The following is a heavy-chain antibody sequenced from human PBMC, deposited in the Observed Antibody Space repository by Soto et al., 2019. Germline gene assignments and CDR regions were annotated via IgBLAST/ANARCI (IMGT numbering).Heavy chain of an antibody. CDR1: GYTFTSYY. CDR3: ARDRDCISTSCLLYNWFDP. CDR2: INPSGGST. Sequence: ASVKVSCKASGYTFTSYYMHWVRQAPGQGLEWMGIINPSGGSTSYAQKFQGRVTMTRDTSTSTVYMELSSLRSEDTAVYYCARDRDCISTSCLLYNWFDPWGQGTLVTVSS. D-gene: IGHD2-2*01. J-gene: IGHJ5*02. V-gene: IGHV1-46*01.